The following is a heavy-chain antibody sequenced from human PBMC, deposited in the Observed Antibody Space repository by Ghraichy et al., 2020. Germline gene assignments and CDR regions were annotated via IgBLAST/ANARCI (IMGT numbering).Heavy chain of an antibody. CDR3: ARKYYYDSSGYGFDY. CDR1: GGSFSGYY. J-gene: IGHJ4*02. D-gene: IGHD3-22*01. Sequence: SETLSLTCAVYGGSFSGYYWSWIRQPPGKGLEWIGEINHSGSTNYNLSLKSRVTISVDTSKNQFSLKLSSVTAADTAVYYCARKYYYDSSGYGFDYWGQGTLVTVSS. V-gene: IGHV4-34*01. CDR2: INHSGST.